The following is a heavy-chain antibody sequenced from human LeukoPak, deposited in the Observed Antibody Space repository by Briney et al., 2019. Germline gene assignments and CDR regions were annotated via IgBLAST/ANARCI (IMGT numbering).Heavy chain of an antibody. D-gene: IGHD2-15*01. CDR1: GFTVSSNY. V-gene: IGHV3-7*01. CDR3: TRDQGYCSGGRCYSVFDI. J-gene: IGHJ3*02. Sequence: GGSLRLSCAASGFTVSSNYMSWVRQAPGKGLEWVAHIKEDGSERYYADSVKGRFIMSRDNAKNAVYLQVNSLTAEDTAVYYCTRDQGYCSGGRCYSVFDIWGQGTMVTVSS. CDR2: IKEDGSER.